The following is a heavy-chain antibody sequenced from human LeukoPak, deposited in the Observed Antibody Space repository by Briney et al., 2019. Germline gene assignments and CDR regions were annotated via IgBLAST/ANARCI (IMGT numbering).Heavy chain of an antibody. CDR1: GYTCTVYY. CDR3: ARGWGYAVTPELAFDY. Sequence: ASVKVSCKASGYTCTVYYMHWVRQAPGQGLEWMGWINPNSGGTNYAQKFQGRVTMTRDTSISTAYMELSRLRSDDTAVYYCARGWGYAVTPELAFDYWGQGSLLIVSS. V-gene: IGHV1-2*02. CDR2: INPNSGGT. D-gene: IGHD3-16*01. J-gene: IGHJ4*02.